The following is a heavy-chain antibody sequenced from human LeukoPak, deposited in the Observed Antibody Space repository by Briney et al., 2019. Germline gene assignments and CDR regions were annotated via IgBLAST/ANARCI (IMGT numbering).Heavy chain of an antibody. J-gene: IGHJ5*02. D-gene: IGHD3-3*01. CDR3: ARDPTKYDFWSGYSPGWFDP. CDR1: GFTFSSYT. CDR2: ISYDGSNK. Sequence: PGGSLRLSCAASGFTFSSYTMHWVRQAPGKGLEWVAVISYDGSNKYYTDSVKGRFTISRDNAKNSLYLQMNSLRAEDTAVYYCARDPTKYDFWSGYSPGWFDPWGQGTLVTVSS. V-gene: IGHV3-30*04.